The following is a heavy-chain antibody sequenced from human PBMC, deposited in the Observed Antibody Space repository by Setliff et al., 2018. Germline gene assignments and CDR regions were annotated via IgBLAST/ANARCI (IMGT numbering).Heavy chain of an antibody. CDR2: IGTSSSGTSI. J-gene: IGHJ4*02. D-gene: IGHD6-6*01. CDR1: GFSFSSYS. CDR3: ARGSSSSGVDY. V-gene: IGHV3-21*01. Sequence: GGSLRLSCAASGFSFSSYSMNWVRQAPGKGLEWVSSIGTSSSGTSIYYADSVKGRFTISKDNAKNSLYLQMNSLRAEDTAVYYCARGSSSSGVDYWGQGTLVTVSS.